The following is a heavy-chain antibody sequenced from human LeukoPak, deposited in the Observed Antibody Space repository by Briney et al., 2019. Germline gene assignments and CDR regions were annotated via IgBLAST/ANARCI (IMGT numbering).Heavy chain of an antibody. V-gene: IGHV1-2*06. D-gene: IGHD6-19*01. CDR3: ARDRLAGNNWFDP. J-gene: IGHJ5*02. CDR1: GYTFTGYY. Sequence: GASVKVSCKASGYTFTGYYMHWVRQAPGQGLEWMGRINPNSGGTNYAQKFQGRVTRTRDTSISTAYMELSRLRADDTAVYYCARDRLAGNNWFDPWGQGTLVTVSS. CDR2: INPNSGGT.